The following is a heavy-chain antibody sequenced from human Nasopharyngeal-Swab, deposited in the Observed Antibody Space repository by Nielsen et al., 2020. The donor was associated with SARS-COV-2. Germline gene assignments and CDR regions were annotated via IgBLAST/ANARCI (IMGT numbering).Heavy chain of an antibody. CDR2: ISYDGSNK. J-gene: IGHJ3*02. V-gene: IGHV3-30*18. Sequence: WIRQPPGQGLEWVAVISYDGSNKYYADSVKGRFTISRDNSKNTLYLQMNSLRAEDTAVYYCAKLDMVRGVTITSYAFDIWGQGTMVTVSS. CDR3: AKLDMVRGVTITSYAFDI. D-gene: IGHD3-10*01.